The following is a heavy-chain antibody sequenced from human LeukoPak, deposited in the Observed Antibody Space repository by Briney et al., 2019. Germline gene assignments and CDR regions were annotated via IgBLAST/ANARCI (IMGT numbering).Heavy chain of an antibody. CDR1: GFTFGDYS. D-gene: IGHD1-26*01. CDR3: TRGRRATHDY. Sequence: GRSLRLSCTASGFTFGDYSINWVRQAPGKGLEWVGFIRSKAYGGTTEYAASVKGRFTISRGDSKSIASLQMNSLKTEDTAVYYCTRGRRATHDYWGQGTLVTVSS. CDR2: IRSKAYGGTT. V-gene: IGHV3-49*04. J-gene: IGHJ4*02.